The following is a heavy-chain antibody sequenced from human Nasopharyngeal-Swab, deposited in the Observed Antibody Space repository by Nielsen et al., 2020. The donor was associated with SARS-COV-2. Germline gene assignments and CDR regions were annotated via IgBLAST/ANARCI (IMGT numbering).Heavy chain of an antibody. D-gene: IGHD7-27*01. J-gene: IGHJ6*03. CDR2: ISYSGST. CDR1: GYSISSGYY. Sequence: SETLSLTCTVSGYSISSGYYWGWIRQPPGKGLEWIGNISYSGSTNYNPSLKSRVTISVDTSKNQFSLKVNSVTAADTAVYYCARDPLGYMDVWGKGTTVTVSS. CDR3: ARDPLGYMDV. V-gene: IGHV4-38-2*02.